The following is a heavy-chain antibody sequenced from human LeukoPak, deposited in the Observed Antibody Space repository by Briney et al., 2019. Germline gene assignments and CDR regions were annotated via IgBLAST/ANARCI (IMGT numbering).Heavy chain of an antibody. CDR1: GFTFSSYA. CDR2: ISGSGDST. J-gene: IGHJ4*02. V-gene: IGHV3-23*01. CDR3: AKQYYYDSSGYLYYFDY. Sequence: PGGSLRLSCAASGFTFSSYAVSWVRQAPGKGLEWVSAISGSGDSTFYADSVKGRFTISRDNSKNTLYLQMNSLRAEDTAVYYCAKQYYYDSSGYLYYFDYWGQGTLVTVSS. D-gene: IGHD3-22*01.